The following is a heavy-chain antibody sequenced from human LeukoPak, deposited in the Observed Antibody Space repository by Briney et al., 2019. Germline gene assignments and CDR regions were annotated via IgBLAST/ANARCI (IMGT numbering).Heavy chain of an antibody. J-gene: IGHJ4*02. CDR1: GFTFSSYG. CDR3: TKSGVD. CDR2: ISYDGSNK. Sequence: GGSLRLSCAASGFTFSSYGMHWVRQAPGKGLEWVAVISYDGSNKYYADSVKGRFTISRGNSKNTLYLQMNSLRDEDTAVYYCTKSGVDWGQGTLVTVSS. D-gene: IGHD3-3*01. V-gene: IGHV3-30*18.